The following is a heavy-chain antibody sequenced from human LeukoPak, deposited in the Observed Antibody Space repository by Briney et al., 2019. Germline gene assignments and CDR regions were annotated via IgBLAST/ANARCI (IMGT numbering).Heavy chain of an antibody. J-gene: IGHJ6*02. CDR2: IIPIFGTA. CDR3: ALLSPSSRALLSNYYYYGMDV. D-gene: IGHD2-15*01. Sequence: ASVKVSCKASGGTFSSYAISWVRQAPGQELEWMGGIIPIFGTANYAQKFQGRVTITADESTSTAYMELSSLRSEDTAVYYCALLSPSSRALLSNYYYYGMDVWGQGTTVTVSS. CDR1: GGTFSSYA. V-gene: IGHV1-69*13.